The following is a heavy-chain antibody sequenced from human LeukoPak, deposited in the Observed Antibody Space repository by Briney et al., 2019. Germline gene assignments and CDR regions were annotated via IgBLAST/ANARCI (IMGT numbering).Heavy chain of an antibody. V-gene: IGHV3-23*01. CDR1: GFAFSSYA. J-gene: IGHJ5*02. CDR2: ISHDGMNA. CDR3: AKDGAQYSSGPECDP. D-gene: IGHD6-19*01. Sequence: GGSLRLSCAASGFAFSSYAMSWVRQAPGKGLEWVSAISHDGMNAYYADSVNGRFTISRNNSKKTVSLEMSSLTAADTGVYYCAKDGAQYSSGPECDPRGQGALVTVSP.